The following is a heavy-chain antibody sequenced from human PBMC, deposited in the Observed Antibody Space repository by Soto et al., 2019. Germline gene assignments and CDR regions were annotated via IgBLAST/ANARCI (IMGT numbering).Heavy chain of an antibody. V-gene: IGHV5-10-1*01. CDR1: GYSFTSYW. Sequence: GESLKISCKGSGYSFTSYWISWVRQMTGKGLEWMGRIDPSDSYTNYSPSFQGHVTISADKSISTAYLQWSSLKASDTAMYYCARSCTNGVCLSYYHYCMHVCDQGTTVAVSS. J-gene: IGHJ6*02. CDR2: IDPSDSYT. CDR3: ARSCTNGVCLSYYHYCMHV. D-gene: IGHD2-8*01.